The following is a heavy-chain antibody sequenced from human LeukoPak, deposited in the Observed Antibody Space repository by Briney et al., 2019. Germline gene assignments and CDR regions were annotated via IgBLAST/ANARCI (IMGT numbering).Heavy chain of an antibody. D-gene: IGHD1-26*01. CDR2: IIPIFGTA. Sequence: ASVKVSCKASGGTFSSYAISWVRQAPGQGLEWMGGIIPIFGTANYAQKFQGRVTITADESTSTAYMELSSLRSEDTTVYYCARGPWEGPDYWGQGTLVTVSS. CDR1: GGTFSSYA. CDR3: ARGPWEGPDY. J-gene: IGHJ4*02. V-gene: IGHV1-69*13.